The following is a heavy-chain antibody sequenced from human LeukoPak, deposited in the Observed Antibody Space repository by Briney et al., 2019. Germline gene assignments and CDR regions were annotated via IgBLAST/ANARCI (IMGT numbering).Heavy chain of an antibody. D-gene: IGHD3-22*01. Sequence: GGSLRLSCAASGFTFDDYAMHWVRQAPGKGLEWVSGISWNSGSIGCADSVKGRFTISRDNAKNSLYLQMNSLGAEDTALYYCAKDMEDSSAYYFDYWGQGTLVTVSS. J-gene: IGHJ4*02. CDR2: ISWNSGSI. CDR1: GFTFDDYA. CDR3: AKDMEDSSAYYFDY. V-gene: IGHV3-9*01.